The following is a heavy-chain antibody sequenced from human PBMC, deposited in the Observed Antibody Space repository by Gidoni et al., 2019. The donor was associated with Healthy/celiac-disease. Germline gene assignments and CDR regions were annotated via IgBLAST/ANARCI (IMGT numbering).Heavy chain of an antibody. CDR1: GGSVSSGSYY. J-gene: IGHJ5*02. Sequence: QVQLQESGTGLVKPSETLSLTCTGSGGSVSSGSYYWSWIRQPPGKGLEWIGYIYSSGSTNYNPSLNSRVTISVDTSKNHFSLKLGSVTAAATAVYYFAREGVAKYNWFDPWGQGTLVTVSS. V-gene: IGHV4-61*01. CDR2: IYSSGST. D-gene: IGHD5-12*01. CDR3: AREGVAKYNWFDP.